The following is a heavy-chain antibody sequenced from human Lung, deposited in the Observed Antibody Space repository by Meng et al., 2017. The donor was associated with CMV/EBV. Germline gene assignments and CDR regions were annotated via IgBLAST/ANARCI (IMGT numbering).Heavy chain of an antibody. CDR3: AKDRGYCSSTSCSPLHY. Sequence: GESLKISCAASGFTFSSYAMSWVRQAPGKGLEWVSVIYSGGSSTYYADSVKGRFTISRDNSKNTLYLQMNSLSAEDTAVYDCAKDRGYCSSTSCSPLHYWGQGTLVTVSS. V-gene: IGHV3-23*03. CDR2: IYSGGSST. J-gene: IGHJ4*02. CDR1: GFTFSSYA. D-gene: IGHD2-2*01.